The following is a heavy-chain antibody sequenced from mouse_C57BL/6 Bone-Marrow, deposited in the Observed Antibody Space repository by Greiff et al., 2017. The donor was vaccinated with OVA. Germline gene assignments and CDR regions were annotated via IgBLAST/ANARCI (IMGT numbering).Heavy chain of an antibody. Sequence: QVQLKESGPGLVAPSQSLSITCTVSGFSLTSYGVHWVRQPPGKGLEWLVVIWSDGSTTYNSALNSRLSISKDNSKSQVFFKMNSLQAEYTAMYNCASTVVAPCDAMDYWGQGTSVTVSS. CDR1: GFSLTSYG. J-gene: IGHJ4*01. CDR3: ASTVVAPCDAMDY. D-gene: IGHD1-1*01. CDR2: IWSDGST. V-gene: IGHV2-6*03.